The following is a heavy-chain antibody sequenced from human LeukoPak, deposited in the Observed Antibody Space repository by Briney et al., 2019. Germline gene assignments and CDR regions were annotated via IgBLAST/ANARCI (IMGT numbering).Heavy chain of an antibody. CDR1: GFTFSDYN. CDR2: ITTSSSYM. D-gene: IGHD6-19*01. Sequence: GGSLRLSCVASGFTFSDYNMNWVRRAPGKGLEWVSSITTSSSYMYYADSVKGRFTISRDNAKNSLYLHMNSLRAEDTALYYCARHGSGWYMNDYWGQGTLVTVSS. CDR3: ARHGSGWYMNDY. J-gene: IGHJ4*02. V-gene: IGHV3-21*01.